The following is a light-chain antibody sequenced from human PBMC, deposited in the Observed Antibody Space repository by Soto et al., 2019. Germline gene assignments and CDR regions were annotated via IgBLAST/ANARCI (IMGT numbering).Light chain of an antibody. CDR3: CSYAGGDSYV. CDR1: SRDVGGYDY. Sequence: QAVVTQPRSVSGSPGQSVTIPCTGTSRDVGGYDYVSWYQQHPGKAPRLIIYDVSKRPSGVPDRFSGSKSGNTASLTIAGLQAEDEADYYCCSYAGGDSYVFGTGTKLTVL. CDR2: DVS. V-gene: IGLV2-11*01. J-gene: IGLJ1*01.